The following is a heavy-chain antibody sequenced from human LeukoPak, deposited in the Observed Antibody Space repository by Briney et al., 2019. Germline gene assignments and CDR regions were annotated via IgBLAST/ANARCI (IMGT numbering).Heavy chain of an antibody. Sequence: PGGSLRLSCAASGFTVSSNYMSWVRQAPGKGLEGGSVIYSGGSTYYADSVKGRFTISRDNSKNTLYLQMNSLRAEDTAVYYCSIAAASAKNLDYWGQGTLVTVSS. CDR1: GFTVSSNY. CDR2: IYSGGST. CDR3: SIAAASAKNLDY. V-gene: IGHV3-53*01. D-gene: IGHD6-13*01. J-gene: IGHJ4*02.